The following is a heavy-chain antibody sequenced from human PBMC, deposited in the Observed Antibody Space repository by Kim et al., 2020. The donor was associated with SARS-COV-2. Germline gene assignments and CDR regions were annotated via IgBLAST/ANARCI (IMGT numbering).Heavy chain of an antibody. CDR2: IYYSGST. CDR3: AGRTEGNPYWYFDL. Sequence: SETLSLTCTVSGGSISSYYWSWIRQPPGKGLEWIGYIYYSGSTNYNPSLKSRVTISVDTSKNQFSLKLSSVTAADTAVSYCAGRTEGNPYWYFDLWGRGTLVTVSS. CDR1: GGSISSYY. D-gene: IGHD4-4*01. V-gene: IGHV4-59*13. J-gene: IGHJ2*01.